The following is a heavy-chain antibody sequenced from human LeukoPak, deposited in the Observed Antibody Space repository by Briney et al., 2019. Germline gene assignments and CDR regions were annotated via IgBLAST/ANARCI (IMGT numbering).Heavy chain of an antibody. CDR1: GFTFSSYA. CDR2: ISYDGSNK. V-gene: IGHV3-30-3*01. J-gene: IGHJ4*02. CDR3: ARDAGSGLYYFDY. D-gene: IGHD6-19*01. Sequence: GGSLRLSCAASGFTFSSYAMHWVRQAPGKGLEWVAVISYDGSNKYYADSVKGRFTISRDNSKNTLYLQMNSLRAEDTAVYYCARDAGSGLYYFDYWGQGTLVTVSS.